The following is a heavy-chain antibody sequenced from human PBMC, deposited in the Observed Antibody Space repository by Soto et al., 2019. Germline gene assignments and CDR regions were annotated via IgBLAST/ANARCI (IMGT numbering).Heavy chain of an antibody. CDR1: GFTVSSNF. J-gene: IGHJ4*02. D-gene: IGHD6-19*01. CDR3: ARDPVSQQWLVELDY. V-gene: IGHV3-66*01. Sequence: GGSLRLSCAASGFTVSSNFMSWVRQAPGKGLEWASIIYSDGSTYYADSVKGRFTISRDNSKNTLYLQMNSLRAEDTAVYYCARDPVSQQWLVELDYWGQGTLVTVSS. CDR2: IYSDGST.